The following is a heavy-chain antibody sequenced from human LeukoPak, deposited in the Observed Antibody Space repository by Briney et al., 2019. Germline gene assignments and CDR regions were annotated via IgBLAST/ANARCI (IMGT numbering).Heavy chain of an antibody. J-gene: IGHJ6*03. V-gene: IGHV3-21*01. D-gene: IGHD3-9*01. CDR1: GFTFSSYG. CDR2: ISSSSSYI. CDR3: ARDLLGYNKHYMDV. Sequence: GGSLRLSCAASGFTFSSYGMHWVRQAPGKGLEWVSSISSSSSYIYYADSVKGRFTISRDNAKNSLYLQMNSLRAEDTTLYYCARDLLGYNKHYMDVWGKGTTVTVSS.